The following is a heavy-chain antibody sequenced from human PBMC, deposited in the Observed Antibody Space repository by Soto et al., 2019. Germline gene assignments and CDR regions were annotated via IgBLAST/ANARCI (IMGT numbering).Heavy chain of an antibody. Sequence: QVQLVQSGAEVKKPGSSVKVSCKASGGTFNSYVFNWVRQAPGQGLEWMGGIISIFGTPNYGQKFQGRVTITADESTSTGFMELSSLTSEVTAIYYCARDLGSGYDPGDYWGQGTVVTVSS. CDR2: IISIFGTP. D-gene: IGHD5-12*01. CDR1: GGTFNSYV. V-gene: IGHV1-69*12. J-gene: IGHJ4*02. CDR3: ARDLGSGYDPGDY.